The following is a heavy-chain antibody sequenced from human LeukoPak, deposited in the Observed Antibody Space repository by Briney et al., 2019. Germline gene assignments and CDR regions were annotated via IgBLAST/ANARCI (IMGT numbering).Heavy chain of an antibody. Sequence: SETLSLTCAVSGGSISSSDWWSWVRQPPGRGLEWIGYIWRSDHTNYNPSLKSRVTMSLDKSKNQFSLKLSSVTAADTAVYYCARDPHCSSTNCPFDFWGQGTLVIVHS. D-gene: IGHD2-2*01. CDR2: IWRSDHT. CDR3: ARDPHCSSTNCPFDF. J-gene: IGHJ4*02. V-gene: IGHV4-4*02. CDR1: GGSISSSDW.